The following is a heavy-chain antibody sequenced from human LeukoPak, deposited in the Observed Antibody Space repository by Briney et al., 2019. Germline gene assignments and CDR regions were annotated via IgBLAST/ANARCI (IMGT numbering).Heavy chain of an antibody. J-gene: IGHJ4*02. CDR1: GYTFTSYG. CDR2: ISADNGNT. D-gene: IGHD3-16*01. CDR3: VSMITFGGVSY. V-gene: IGHV1-18*01. Sequence: ASVKVSCKASGYTFTSYGISWVRQAPGQGLEWMGWISADNGNTNYAQKFQGRVTMTTDTFTSTAYMELRSPRSDDTAVYYCVSMITFGGVSYWGQGTLVTVSS.